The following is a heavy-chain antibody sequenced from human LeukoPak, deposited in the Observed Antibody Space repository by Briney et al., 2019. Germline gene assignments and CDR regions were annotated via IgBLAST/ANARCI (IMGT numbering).Heavy chain of an antibody. CDR3: VSQQLAPP. CDR1: VFTFSYYW. Sequence: GGSLRLSCAASVFTFSYYWMSWDRQAPGKGLEWVANIKEDGSREDYVDSVRGRFTVSRDNAKNSLYLQMNSLRAEDTAVYYCVSQQLAPPWGQGTLVTVSS. CDR2: IKEDGSRE. J-gene: IGHJ5*02. D-gene: IGHD5-24*01. V-gene: IGHV3-7*01.